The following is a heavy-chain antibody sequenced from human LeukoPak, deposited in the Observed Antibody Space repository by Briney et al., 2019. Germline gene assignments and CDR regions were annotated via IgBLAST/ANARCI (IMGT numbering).Heavy chain of an antibody. J-gene: IGHJ4*02. D-gene: IGHD7-27*01. V-gene: IGHV1-2*02. CDR1: GYTFTDYY. Sequence: ASVKVSCKASGYTFTDYYIHWVRQAPGQGLEWMGWINPNSGGTNYAQKFQGRVTMTRDTSINTAYMELSGLRSDDTAVYYCARDYPGMITGVEKYFFDNWGQGTLVTVSS. CDR2: INPNSGGT. CDR3: ARDYPGMITGVEKYFFDN.